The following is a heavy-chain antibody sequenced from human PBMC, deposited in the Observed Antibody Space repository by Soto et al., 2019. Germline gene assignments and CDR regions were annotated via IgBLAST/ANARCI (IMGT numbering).Heavy chain of an antibody. CDR1: GYSFTSYW. CDR2: IDPSDSQT. Sequence: GESLKISCKGSGYSFTSYWISWVRQKPGKGLEWMGRIDPSDSQTYYSPSFRGHVTISVTKSITTVFLQWSSLRASDTAMYYCARQIYDSDTGPNFQYYFDSWGQGTPVTVSS. CDR3: ARQIYDSDTGPNFQYYFDS. D-gene: IGHD3-22*01. V-gene: IGHV5-10-1*01. J-gene: IGHJ4*02.